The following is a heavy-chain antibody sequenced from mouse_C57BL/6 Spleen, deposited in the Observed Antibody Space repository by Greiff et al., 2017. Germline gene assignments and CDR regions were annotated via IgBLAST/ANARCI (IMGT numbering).Heavy chain of an antibody. CDR3: ARDYGSPYYLDN. V-gene: IGHV14-2*01. J-gene: IGHJ2*01. CDR2: IDPEDGVT. Sequence: EVQLQQSGAELVKPGASVKLSCTASGFNIKDYYMHWVKQRPEPGLEWIGRIDPEDGVTKYAPNFQGKATITADTSSNTSYLQLSSLTSEDTAVYYCARDYGSPYYLDNWGQGTTLTVSS. D-gene: IGHD1-1*01. CDR1: GFNIKDYY.